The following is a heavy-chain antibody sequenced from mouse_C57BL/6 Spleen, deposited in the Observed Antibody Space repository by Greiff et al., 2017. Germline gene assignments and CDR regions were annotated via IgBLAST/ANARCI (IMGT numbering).Heavy chain of an antibody. D-gene: IGHD2-3*01. Sequence: QVQLQQSGAELARPGASVKMSCKASGYTFTSYTMHWVKQRPGQGLEWIGYINPSSGYTKYNQKFKDKATLTADKSSRTAYMQLSSLTSEDSAVYYCARDGYYLFDYWCQGTTLTVSS. J-gene: IGHJ2*01. CDR2: INPSSGYT. CDR1: GYTFTSYT. V-gene: IGHV1-4*01. CDR3: ARDGYYLFDY.